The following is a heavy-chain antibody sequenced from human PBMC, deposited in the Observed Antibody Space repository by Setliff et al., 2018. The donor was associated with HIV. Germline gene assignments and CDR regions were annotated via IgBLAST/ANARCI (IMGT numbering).Heavy chain of an antibody. CDR2: INPNSGGT. Sequence: ASVMVSCKASGYTFTGYYMHWVRQAPGQGFEWMGWINPNSGGTNYAQKFQGRVTMTRDTSISTAYMELSRLRSDDTAVYYCARVSGYSSGWYAFAPSKAAFDIWGQGTMVTVSS. CDR1: GYTFTGYY. V-gene: IGHV1-2*02. CDR3: ARVSGYSSGWYAFAPSKAAFDI. D-gene: IGHD6-19*01. J-gene: IGHJ3*02.